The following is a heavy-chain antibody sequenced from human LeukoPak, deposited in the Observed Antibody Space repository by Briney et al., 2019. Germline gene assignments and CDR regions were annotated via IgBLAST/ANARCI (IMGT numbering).Heavy chain of an antibody. Sequence: SETLSLTCAVYGGSFSGYYWSWIRQPPGKGLEWIGEINHSGSTNYNPSLKSRVTISVDTSKNQFPLKPSSVTAADTAVYYCASEGYCSGGSCYSAYWGQGTLVTVSS. D-gene: IGHD2-15*01. V-gene: IGHV4-34*01. CDR2: INHSGST. CDR3: ASEGYCSGGSCYSAY. J-gene: IGHJ4*02. CDR1: GGSFSGYY.